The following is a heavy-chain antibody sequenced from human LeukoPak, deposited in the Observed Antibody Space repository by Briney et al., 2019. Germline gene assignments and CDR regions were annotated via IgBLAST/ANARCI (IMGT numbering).Heavy chain of an antibody. D-gene: IGHD3-3*01. CDR2: IRSKAYGGTT. CDR1: GFTFGDYA. V-gene: IGHV3-49*04. Sequence: GGSLRLSCTASGFTFGDYAMSWVRQAPGKGLEWVGFIRSKAYGGTTEYAASVKGRFSISRDDSKSIAYLQMDSLKTEDTAVYYCTRSLPARITIFGVVTPQFDYWGQGTLVTVSS. J-gene: IGHJ4*02. CDR3: TRSLPARITIFGVVTPQFDY.